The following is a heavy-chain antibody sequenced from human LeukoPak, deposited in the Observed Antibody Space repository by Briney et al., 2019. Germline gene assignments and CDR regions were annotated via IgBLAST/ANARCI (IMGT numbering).Heavy chain of an antibody. V-gene: IGHV3-7*03. CDR3: AKDGPRASNWFDP. CDR1: GFTFSSYW. J-gene: IGHJ5*02. Sequence: GGSLRLSCAASGFTFSSYWMNWARQAPGKGLEWVASINHNGNVNYYVDSVKGRFTISRDNAKNSLYLQMSNLRAEDTAVYYCAKDGPRASNWFDPWGQGTLVTVSS. D-gene: IGHD1-26*01. CDR2: INHNGNVN.